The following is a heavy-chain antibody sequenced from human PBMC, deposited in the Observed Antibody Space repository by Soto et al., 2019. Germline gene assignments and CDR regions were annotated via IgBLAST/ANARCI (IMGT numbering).Heavy chain of an antibody. CDR1: GGSFSGYY. CDR3: ARGLYYVSYYGL. D-gene: IGHD3-10*02. J-gene: IGHJ4*02. CDR2: INHSGGT. Sequence: QVQLQQWGAGLLKPSETLSLTCAVYGGSFSGYYWSWIRQPPGKGLEWIGEINHSGGTNYNPSLKSRXXIXVXXSKNQFSLKLSSVTAADTAVYYCARGLYYVSYYGLWGQGTLVTVSS. V-gene: IGHV4-34*01.